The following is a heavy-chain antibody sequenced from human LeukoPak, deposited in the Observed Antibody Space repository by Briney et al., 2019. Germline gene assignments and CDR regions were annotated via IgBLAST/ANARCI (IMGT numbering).Heavy chain of an antibody. Sequence: GGSLRLSCAASGFTFSSYEMNWVRQAPGKGLEWVGRIKSKTDGGTTDYAAPVKGRFTISRDDSKNTLYLQMNSLKTEDTAVYCCTTDGDSSGSIDYWGQGTLVTVSS. CDR2: IKSKTDGGTT. CDR3: TTDGDSSGSIDY. D-gene: IGHD3-22*01. V-gene: IGHV3-15*01. CDR1: GFTFSSYE. J-gene: IGHJ4*02.